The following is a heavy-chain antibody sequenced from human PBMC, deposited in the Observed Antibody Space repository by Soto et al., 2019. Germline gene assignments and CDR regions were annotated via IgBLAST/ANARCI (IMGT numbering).Heavy chain of an antibody. Sequence: QGQLVQSGAEVKKPGSSVKVSCKASGGSVSSSVISWIREAPGQGLEWMGGIIPLSNAPNYAQRFQDRVTMSVDKSTSTAYMELRSLRSEDTAIYYCAQETYYFHSRDYHGFDPWGQGTLVTVSS. J-gene: IGHJ5*02. CDR3: AQETYYFHSRDYHGFDP. V-gene: IGHV1-69*06. CDR1: GGSVSSSV. CDR2: IIPLSNAP. D-gene: IGHD3-22*01.